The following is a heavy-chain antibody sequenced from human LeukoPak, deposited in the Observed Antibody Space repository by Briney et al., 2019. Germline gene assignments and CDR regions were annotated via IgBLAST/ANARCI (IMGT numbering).Heavy chain of an antibody. D-gene: IGHD2-21*01. CDR3: ARGPLRDHAHFDY. Sequence: ASVKVSCKASGGTFSSYAISWVRQAPGQGLEWMGGIIPIFGTANYAQKFQGRVTITADESTSTAYMELSSLRSEDTAVYHCARGPLRDHAHFDYWGQGTLVTVSS. J-gene: IGHJ4*02. CDR1: GGTFSSYA. CDR2: IIPIFGTA. V-gene: IGHV1-69*01.